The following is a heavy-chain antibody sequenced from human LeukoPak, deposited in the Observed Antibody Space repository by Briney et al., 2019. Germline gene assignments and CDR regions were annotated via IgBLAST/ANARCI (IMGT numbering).Heavy chain of an antibody. J-gene: IGHJ4*02. CDR3: ARRSGGGGIYDSSGMEEYYFDY. CDR1: GYTFTSYY. V-gene: IGHV1-46*01. Sequence: GASVKVSCKASGYTFTSYYMHWVRQAPGQGLEWMGIINPSGGSTSYAQKFQGRVTMTRDTSTSTVYMELSSLRSEDTAVYYCARRSGGGGIYDSSGMEEYYFDYWGQGTLVTASS. D-gene: IGHD3-22*01. CDR2: INPSGGST.